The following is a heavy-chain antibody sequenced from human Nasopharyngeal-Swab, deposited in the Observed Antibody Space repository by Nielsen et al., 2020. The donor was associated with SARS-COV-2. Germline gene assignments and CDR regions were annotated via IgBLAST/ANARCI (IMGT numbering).Heavy chain of an antibody. V-gene: IGHV1-69*06. Sequence: WVRQVPGQGLEWMGGIIPIFGTANYAQKFQGRVTITADKSTSTAYMELSSLRSEDAAVYYCARDRIVGATSAFDPWGQGTLVTVSS. CDR3: ARDRIVGATSAFDP. J-gene: IGHJ5*02. CDR2: IIPIFGTA. D-gene: IGHD1-26*01.